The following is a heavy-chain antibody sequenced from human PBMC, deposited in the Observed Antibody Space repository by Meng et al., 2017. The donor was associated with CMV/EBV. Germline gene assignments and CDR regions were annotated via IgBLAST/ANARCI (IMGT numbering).Heavy chain of an antibody. J-gene: IGHJ4*02. CDR1: GGTFSSYA. D-gene: IGHD5-24*01. V-gene: IGHV1-69*12. CDR3: ARMPRDGYNYIDY. Sequence: QGPLGQAGAGVKKPGSSVKVSCKASGGTFSSYAISWVRQAPGQGLEWMGGIIPIFGTANYAQKFQGRVTITADESTSTAYMELSSLRSEDTAVYYCARMPRDGYNYIDYWGQGTLVTVSS. CDR2: IIPIFGTA.